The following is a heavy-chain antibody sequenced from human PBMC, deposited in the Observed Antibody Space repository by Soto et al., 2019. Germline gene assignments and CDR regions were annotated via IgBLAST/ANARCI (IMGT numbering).Heavy chain of an antibody. CDR2: IYWNDDK. CDR3: AHRRGLEYSVSWYPNVYFFDY. J-gene: IGHJ4*02. CDR1: GFSLSTSAVG. D-gene: IGHD6-13*01. Sequence: QITLKESGPTLVNPTQTLTLTCTLSGFSLSTSAVGVGWIRQPPGKALEWLALIYWNDDKRYSPSLKSRLTITKDTSKNQVVLTMTNIDPVDTATYYCAHRRGLEYSVSWYPNVYFFDYWGQGTLVTVSS. V-gene: IGHV2-5*01.